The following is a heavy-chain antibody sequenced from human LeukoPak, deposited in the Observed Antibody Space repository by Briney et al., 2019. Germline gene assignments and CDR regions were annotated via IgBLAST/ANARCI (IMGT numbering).Heavy chain of an antibody. V-gene: IGHV3-23*01. CDR3: AKGASAVYDILTGYYPEYFDY. Sequence: GGSLRLSCAASGFTFSSYAMSWVRQAPGKGLEWVSAISGSGGSTYYADSVKGRFTISRDNSKNTLYLQMNSLRAENTAVYYCAKGASAVYDILTGYYPEYFDYWGQGTLVTVSS. J-gene: IGHJ4*02. CDR2: ISGSGGST. CDR1: GFTFSSYA. D-gene: IGHD3-9*01.